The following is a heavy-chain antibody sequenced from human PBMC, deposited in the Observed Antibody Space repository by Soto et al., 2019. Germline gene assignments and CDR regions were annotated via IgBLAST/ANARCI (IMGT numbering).Heavy chain of an antibody. CDR3: APRKSGSFNIGAFDI. CDR1: GFSCSTYE. CDR2: ISKNGIDI. Sequence: PRWSLRLSCAASGFSCSTYEMNWCRQAPGKGLEWVSYISKNGIDIYYADSVKGRFTISRDNANNSLFLQMNSLRVEDTAVYYCAPRKSGSFNIGAFDIWGQGTMVTVSS. V-gene: IGHV3-48*03. J-gene: IGHJ3*02. D-gene: IGHD3-10*01.